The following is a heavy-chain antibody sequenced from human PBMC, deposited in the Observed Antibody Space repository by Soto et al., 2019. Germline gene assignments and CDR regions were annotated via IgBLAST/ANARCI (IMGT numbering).Heavy chain of an antibody. J-gene: IGHJ3*02. CDR2: ISWNSGSI. V-gene: IGHV3-9*01. Sequence: GGSLRLSCAASGFTFDDYAMRRVRQAPGKGLEWVLGISWNSGSIGYADSVKGRFTISRDNAKNSLYLQMNSLRAEDTALYYCAKDAFNYYDSSGYLLAGAFDIWGQGTMVTV. CDR1: GFTFDDYA. D-gene: IGHD3-22*01. CDR3: AKDAFNYYDSSGYLLAGAFDI.